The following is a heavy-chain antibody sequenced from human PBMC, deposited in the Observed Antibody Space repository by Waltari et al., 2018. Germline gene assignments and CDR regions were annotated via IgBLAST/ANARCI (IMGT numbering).Heavy chain of an antibody. D-gene: IGHD1-26*01. CDR1: GGSIRGGNYY. CDR2: MYYRGYT. J-gene: IGHJ3*01. V-gene: IGHV4-61*09. Sequence: QVQLQESGPGLVKPSQTLSLTCTVSGGSIRGGNYYWSWIRQPAGKGLEWIGHMYYRGYTYYNPSLKSRVTISVDTSKNSFSLKLSSVTAADTGIYYCARDDVGAPDAFDVWGQGAMVTVSS. CDR3: ARDDVGAPDAFDV.